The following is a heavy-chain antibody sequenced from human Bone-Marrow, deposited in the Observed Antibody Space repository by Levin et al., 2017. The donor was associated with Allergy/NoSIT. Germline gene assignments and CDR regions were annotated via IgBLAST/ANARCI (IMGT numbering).Heavy chain of an antibody. CDR2: INHSGST. CDR1: GGSFSGYY. J-gene: IGHJ6*02. D-gene: IGHD3-10*01. Sequence: PSETLSLTCAVYGGSFSGYYWSWIRQPPGKGLEWIGEINHSGSTNYNPSLKSRVTISVDTSKNQFSLKLSSVTAADTAVYYCARGSHRKGSGSYYKAAGRYYDYYGMDVWGQGTTVTVSS. CDR3: ARGSHRKGSGSYYKAAGRYYDYYGMDV. V-gene: IGHV4-34*01.